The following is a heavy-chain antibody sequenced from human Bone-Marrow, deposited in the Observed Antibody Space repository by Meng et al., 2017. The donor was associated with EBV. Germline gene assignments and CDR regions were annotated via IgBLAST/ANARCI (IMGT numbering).Heavy chain of an antibody. V-gene: IGHV4-30-2*06. D-gene: IGHD2-2*01. Sequence: LQPPRSRSGLVKPSQTLSLTCAGSGGSISSGGYSWSWIRQSPGKGLEWIGYIYHSGSTYYNPSLKSRVTISVDRSKNQFSLKLSSVTAADTAVYYCASSDCSSTSCYPRYWGQGTLVTVSS. J-gene: IGHJ4*02. CDR2: IYHSGST. CDR3: ASSDCSSTSCYPRY. CDR1: GGSISSGGYS.